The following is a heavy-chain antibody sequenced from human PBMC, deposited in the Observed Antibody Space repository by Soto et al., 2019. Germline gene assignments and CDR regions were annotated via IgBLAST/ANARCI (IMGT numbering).Heavy chain of an antibody. CDR1: GYTFNNFG. J-gene: IGHJ6*02. CDR2: ISAYNGNT. D-gene: IGHD3-3*01. Sequence: GASVKVSCKTSGYTFNNFGVTWVRQAPGQGLEWMGWISAYNGNTHYVEKFQGRVTMTTDTSMSTAYMELRGLRFDDTAVYFCARDRTPWSGDESFGTDDYYTMDVWGQGTTVTVSS. V-gene: IGHV1-18*04. CDR3: ARDRTPWSGDESFGTDDYYTMDV.